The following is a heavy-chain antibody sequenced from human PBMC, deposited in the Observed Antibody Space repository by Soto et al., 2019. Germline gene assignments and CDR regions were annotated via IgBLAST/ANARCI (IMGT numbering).Heavy chain of an antibody. CDR3: ARDHFDSSGFYASLGC. D-gene: IGHD3-22*01. Sequence: PGGSLRLSCAASGFTFDDDAMAWVRQAPGKGLEWVSGISWNGGTTSYADSVKGRFTISRDNAKNSLFLEINSLRAEDTALYYCARDHFDSSGFYASLGCWGQGAQVTVSS. J-gene: IGHJ4*02. V-gene: IGHV3-20*04. CDR1: GFTFDDDA. CDR2: ISWNGGTT.